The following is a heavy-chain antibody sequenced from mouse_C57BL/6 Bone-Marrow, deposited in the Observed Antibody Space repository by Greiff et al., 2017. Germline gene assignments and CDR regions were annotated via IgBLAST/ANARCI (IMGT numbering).Heavy chain of an antibody. CDR3: ARRAYYGSSYGD. CDR1: GYTFTSYG. V-gene: IGHV1-81*01. CDR2: IYPRGGNT. D-gene: IGHD1-1*01. Sequence: VQLQQSGAELARPGASVKLSCKASGYTFTSYGISWVKQRTGQGLEWIGAIYPRGGNTYYNEKFKGKATLTADKSSSTAYMELRSLTSEDSAVYFCARRAYYGSSYGDWGQGTTLTVSS. J-gene: IGHJ2*01.